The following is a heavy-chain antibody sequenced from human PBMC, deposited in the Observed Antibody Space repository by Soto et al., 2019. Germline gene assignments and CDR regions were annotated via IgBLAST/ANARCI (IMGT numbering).Heavy chain of an antibody. D-gene: IGHD3-9*01. V-gene: IGHV4-39*02. CDR3: ARGVYPVLRLDGNDH. J-gene: IGHJ4*02. CDR2: VYYTGSP. CDR1: GGSISNNNFF. Sequence: QLQLQESGPGLVKPSETLSLTCTVSGGSISNNNFFWGWIRQPPGKGLEWVGTVYYTGSPYYNPSLKTRVTMSVDTSKNQFSLKLASVTAADTAVYYCARGVYPVLRLDGNDHWGQGTLVTVSS.